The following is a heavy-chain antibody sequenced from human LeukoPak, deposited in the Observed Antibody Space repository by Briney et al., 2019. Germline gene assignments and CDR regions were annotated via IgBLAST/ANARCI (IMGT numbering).Heavy chain of an antibody. J-gene: IGHJ4*02. CDR1: GYTFTGYY. Sequence: ASVKVSCKASGYTFTGYYTHWVRQAPGQGLEWMGWINPNSGGTNYAQKFQGRVTMTRDTSISTAYMELSRLRSDDTAVCYCARGLRGYSGYDYYWGQGTLVTVSS. V-gene: IGHV1-2*02. CDR2: INPNSGGT. D-gene: IGHD5-12*01. CDR3: ARGLRGYSGYDYY.